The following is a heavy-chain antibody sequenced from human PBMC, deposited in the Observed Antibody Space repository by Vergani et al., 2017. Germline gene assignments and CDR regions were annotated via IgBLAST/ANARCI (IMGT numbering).Heavy chain of an antibody. CDR2: IYPLNSET. V-gene: IGHV5-51*03. J-gene: IGHJ5*02. Sequence: EVQLIQSGTEVRKPGESLKISCKDSGDNFNNYWIGWVRQMPGKGMEWMAVIYPLNSETVYSPSFQGQVTISADKSINTAYLQWSSLKATDTAMYDCARRRHSESYFWAPNWSDPWGQGTLVTVSS. CDR3: ARRRHSESYFWAPNWSDP. CDR1: GDNFNNYW. D-gene: IGHD3-10*01.